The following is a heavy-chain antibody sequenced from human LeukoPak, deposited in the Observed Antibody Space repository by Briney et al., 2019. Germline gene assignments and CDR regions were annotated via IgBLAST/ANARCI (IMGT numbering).Heavy chain of an antibody. J-gene: IGHJ4*02. V-gene: IGHV3-66*02. CDR2: IYSGGST. CDR1: GFTVSSNF. Sequence: GGSLRLSCAASGFTVSSNFMSWVRQAPGKGLEWVSVIYSGGSTYCADSVKGRFTISGDNSKNTLYLQMNSLRPGDTAVYYCARGSRNVYFDYWGQGTLVTVSS. CDR3: ARGSRNVYFDY. D-gene: IGHD2-8*01.